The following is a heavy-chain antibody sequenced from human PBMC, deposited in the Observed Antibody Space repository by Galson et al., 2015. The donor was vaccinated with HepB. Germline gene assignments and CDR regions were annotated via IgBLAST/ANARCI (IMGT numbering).Heavy chain of an antibody. Sequence: QSGAEVKKPGESLKISCKGSGYSFTSYWIGWVRQMPGKGLEWMGIIYPGDSDTSYSPSFQGQVTISADKSISTAYLQWSSLKASDTAMYYCAILGLGVGEGTYYDYIWGSYLSPTLSYWGQGTLVTVSS. V-gene: IGHV5-51*03. J-gene: IGHJ4*02. CDR2: IYPGDSDT. CDR3: AILGLGVGEGTYYDYIWGSYLSPTLSY. D-gene: IGHD3-16*02. CDR1: GYSFTSYW.